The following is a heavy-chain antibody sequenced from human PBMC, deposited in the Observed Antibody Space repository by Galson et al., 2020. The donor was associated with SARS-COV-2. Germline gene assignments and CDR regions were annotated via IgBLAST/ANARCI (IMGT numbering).Heavy chain of an antibody. V-gene: IGHV4-34*01. CDR2: INHTGTT. J-gene: IGHJ6*02. CDR1: GGSFSNIY. D-gene: IGHD3-22*01. Sequence: PSETLSLTCAVYGGSFSNIYWTWIRQAPDKGLEWIGEINHTGTTNCNPSLKSQVTISAETSKNQFSLKVRSVTAADTAVYYCARGLMIGGSFYGMDVWGLGTTVTVSS. CDR3: ARGLMIGGSFYGMDV.